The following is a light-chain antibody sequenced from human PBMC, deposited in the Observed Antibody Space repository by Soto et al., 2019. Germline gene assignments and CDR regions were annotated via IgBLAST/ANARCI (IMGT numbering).Light chain of an antibody. V-gene: IGLV6-57*04. J-gene: IGLJ2*01. CDR2: EDN. CDR1: SGSIATNS. Sequence: NFMLTQPHSVSESPGKTVTISCTRSSGSIATNSVQWYQQRPGSAPTTILFEDNQRPSGVPDRFSGSIDSSSNSASPTISGLKTEDEADYYCQSYDTSNPHVIFGGGTKVTVL. CDR3: QSYDTSNPHVI.